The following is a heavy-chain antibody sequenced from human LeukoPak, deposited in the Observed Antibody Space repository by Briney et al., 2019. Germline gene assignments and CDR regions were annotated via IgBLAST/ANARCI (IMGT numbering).Heavy chain of an antibody. CDR2: IYYSGST. CDR3: ARGYSYGYGFDY. J-gene: IGHJ4*02. Sequence: SETLSLTCTVSGGSISSYYWSWIRQPPGKGLEWIGYIYYSGSTNYNPSLKSRVSISVDTSKNQFSLKLSSVTAADTAVYYCARGYSYGYGFDYWGQGTLVTASS. D-gene: IGHD5-18*01. V-gene: IGHV4-59*08. CDR1: GGSISSYY.